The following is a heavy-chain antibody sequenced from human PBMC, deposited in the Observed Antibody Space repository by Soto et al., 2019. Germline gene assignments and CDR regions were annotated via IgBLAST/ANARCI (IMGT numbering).Heavy chain of an antibody. J-gene: IGHJ4*02. D-gene: IGHD6-19*01. V-gene: IGHV4-30-4*01. CDR1: GGSISSGDHY. CDR3: ARLTPGYSSGWYVDY. CDR2: IYYSGST. Sequence: QVQLQESGPGLVKPSQTLSLTCTVSGGSISSGDHYWSWIRQPPVKGLEWIGYIYYSGSTYYNPSLKSRVTISVDTSKNQFALKLSSVTAADTAVYYCARLTPGYSSGWYVDYWGQGTLVTVSS.